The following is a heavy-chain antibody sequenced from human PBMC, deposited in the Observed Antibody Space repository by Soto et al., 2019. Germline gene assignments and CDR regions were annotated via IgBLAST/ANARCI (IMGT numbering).Heavy chain of an antibody. Sequence: SETLCLTCTVAGGSISTGSCYWSWIRQPPGKGLEWIGYIYYSGSTNYNPSLKSRVTISVDTSKNQFSLKLNSMTAADTAVYYCARHNYGSGSTYFDYWGQGTPVTVSS. CDR1: GGSISTGSCY. J-gene: IGHJ4*02. CDR2: IYYSGST. V-gene: IGHV4-61*01. D-gene: IGHD3-10*01. CDR3: ARHNYGSGSTYFDY.